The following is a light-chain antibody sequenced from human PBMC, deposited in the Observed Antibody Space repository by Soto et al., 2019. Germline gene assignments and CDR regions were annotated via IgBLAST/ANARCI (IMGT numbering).Light chain of an antibody. CDR1: QSVSSSY. CDR2: GAS. V-gene: IGKV3-20*01. Sequence: EIVVTQSPGTLTLSPGERATLSCRASQSVSSSYLAWYQQKPGQAPRLLIYGASTRAAGIPDRFSGSGSGTDFTLTITRLEPEDSAVYFCQQYTGPPTTFGQGTRLEI. CDR3: QQYTGPPTT. J-gene: IGKJ5*01.